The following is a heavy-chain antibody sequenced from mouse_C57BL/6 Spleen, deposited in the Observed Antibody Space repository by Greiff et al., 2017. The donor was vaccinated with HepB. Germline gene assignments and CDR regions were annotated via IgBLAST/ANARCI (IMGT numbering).Heavy chain of an antibody. D-gene: IGHD1-1*01. V-gene: IGHV1-5*01. CDR1: GYTFTSYW. CDR3: SRSGDYYGSDWFAY. J-gene: IGHJ3*01. CDR2: IYPGNSDT. Sequence: VQLQQSGTVLARPGASVKMSCKTSGYTFTSYWMHWVKQRPGQGLEWIGAIYPGNSDTSYNQKFKGKAKLTAVTSAITAYMELSSLTNEGSAVYYCSRSGDYYGSDWFAYWGQVTLVTVSA.